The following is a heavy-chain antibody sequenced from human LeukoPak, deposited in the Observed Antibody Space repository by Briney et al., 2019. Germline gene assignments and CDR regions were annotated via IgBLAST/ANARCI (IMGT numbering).Heavy chain of an antibody. V-gene: IGHV3-7*03. CDR1: GFTFSSYW. Sequence: GGSLRLSCAASGFTFSSYWMSWVRQAPGKGLEWVANIKQDGSEKYYVDSVKGRFTISRDNAKNSLYLQMNSLRAEDTAVYYCARDLDLYQLGGLWFDPWGQGTLVTVSS. D-gene: IGHD2-2*01. CDR2: IKQDGSEK. J-gene: IGHJ5*02. CDR3: ARDLDLYQLGGLWFDP.